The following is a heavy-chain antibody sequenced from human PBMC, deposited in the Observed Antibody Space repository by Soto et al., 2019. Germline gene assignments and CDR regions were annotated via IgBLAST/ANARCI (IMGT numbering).Heavy chain of an antibody. Sequence: PSETLSLTCTVSGGSISSGGYYWSWIRQHPGKGLEWIGYIYYSGSTYYNPSLKSRVTISVDTSKNQFSLKLSSVTAADTAVYYCARNRDSIVATTHPFDYWGQGTLVTVSS. D-gene: IGHD5-12*01. CDR1: GGSISSGGYY. CDR2: IYYSGST. CDR3: ARNRDSIVATTHPFDY. J-gene: IGHJ4*02. V-gene: IGHV4-31*03.